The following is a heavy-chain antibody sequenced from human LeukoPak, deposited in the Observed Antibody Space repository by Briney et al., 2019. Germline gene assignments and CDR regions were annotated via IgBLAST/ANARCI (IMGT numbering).Heavy chain of an antibody. CDR3: ARDRGITFGGVIAAEDAFDI. Sequence: SETLSLTCTVSGGSISSYYWSWIRQPPGKGLEWIGYIYYSGSTNYNPSLKSRVTISVNTSKNQFSLKLSSVTAADTAVYYCARDRGITFGGVIAAEDAFDIWGQGTMVTVSS. D-gene: IGHD3-16*02. CDR1: GGSISSYY. V-gene: IGHV4-59*01. CDR2: IYYSGST. J-gene: IGHJ3*02.